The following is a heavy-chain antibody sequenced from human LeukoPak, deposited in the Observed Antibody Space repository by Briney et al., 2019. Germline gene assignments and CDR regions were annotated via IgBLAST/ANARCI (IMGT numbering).Heavy chain of an antibody. V-gene: IGHV1-18*04. Sequence: ASVKVSCKASGYTFTSYGISWVRQAPGQGLEWMGWISAYNGNTNYAQKLQGRVTMTTDTSTSTAYMELRSLRFDDTAVYYCARVRDTAMPSDYWGQGTLSPSPQ. CDR2: ISAYNGNT. CDR1: GYTFTSYG. CDR3: ARVRDTAMPSDY. D-gene: IGHD5-18*01. J-gene: IGHJ4*02.